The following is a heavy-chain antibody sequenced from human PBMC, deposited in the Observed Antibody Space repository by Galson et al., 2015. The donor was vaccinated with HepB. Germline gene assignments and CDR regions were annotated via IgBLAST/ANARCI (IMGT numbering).Heavy chain of an antibody. CDR1: GFTFSSYA. J-gene: IGHJ3*02. CDR2: ISGSGGST. V-gene: IGHV3-23*01. D-gene: IGHD5-24*01. Sequence: SLRLSCAASGFTFSSYAMSWVRQAPGKGLEWVSAISGSGGSTYYADSVKGRFTISRDNSKNTLYLQMNSLRAEDTAVYYCAKDRMIGRWLQSGAFDIRGQGTMVTVSS. CDR3: AKDRMIGRWLQSGAFDI.